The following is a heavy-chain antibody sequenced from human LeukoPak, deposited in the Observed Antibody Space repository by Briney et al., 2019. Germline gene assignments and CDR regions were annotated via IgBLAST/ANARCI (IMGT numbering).Heavy chain of an antibody. J-gene: IGHJ3*02. V-gene: IGHV4-61*02. Sequence: SETLSLTCTVSGGSISSSSYYWSWIRQPAGKGLEWIGRIYTSGSTNYNPSLKSRVTMSVDTSKNQFSLKLSSVTAADTAVYYCARVKIDAFDIWGQGTMVTASS. CDR2: IYTSGST. CDR3: ARVKIDAFDI. CDR1: GGSISSSSYY.